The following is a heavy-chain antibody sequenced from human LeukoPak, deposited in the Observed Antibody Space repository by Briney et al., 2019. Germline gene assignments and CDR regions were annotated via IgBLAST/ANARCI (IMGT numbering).Heavy chain of an antibody. Sequence: SQTLSLTCTVSGGSISGGSYYWNWIRQPAGKGLEWIGRIYTSGSTNYNPTLKSRVTISVDTSKNQISLKLSSVTAADTAVYYCARASRPYYYDSSGYYIDYWGQGTLVTVSS. J-gene: IGHJ4*02. CDR2: IYTSGST. CDR3: ARASRPYYYDSSGYYIDY. CDR1: GGSISGGSYY. V-gene: IGHV4-61*02. D-gene: IGHD3-22*01.